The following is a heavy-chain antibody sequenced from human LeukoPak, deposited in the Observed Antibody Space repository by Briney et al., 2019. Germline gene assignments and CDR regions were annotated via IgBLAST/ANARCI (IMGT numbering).Heavy chain of an antibody. D-gene: IGHD3-22*01. Sequence: GGSVRLSCAASGFTFSSYGMHWVRQAPGKGLEWVAVISYDGSNKYYADSVKGRFTISRDNSKNTLYLQMNSLRAEDTAVYYCAKGLGYYDSSGYHWGQGTLVTVSS. V-gene: IGHV3-30*18. CDR2: ISYDGSNK. J-gene: IGHJ4*02. CDR1: GFTFSSYG. CDR3: AKGLGYYDSSGYH.